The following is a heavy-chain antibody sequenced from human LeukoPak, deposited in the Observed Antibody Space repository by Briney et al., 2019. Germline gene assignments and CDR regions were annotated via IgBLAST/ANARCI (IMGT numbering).Heavy chain of an antibody. CDR3: ARDHLWNGSGQTDS. Sequence: ASVKVSCKASGYTFTGYYMHWVRQAPGQGLEWMGWINPDSGGTNYALKFQGRVTMTRDTSISTAYMELSRLRSDDTAVYYCARDHLWNGSGQTDSWGQGILVTVSS. D-gene: IGHD3-10*01. CDR1: GYTFTGYY. V-gene: IGHV1-2*02. J-gene: IGHJ4*02. CDR2: INPDSGGT.